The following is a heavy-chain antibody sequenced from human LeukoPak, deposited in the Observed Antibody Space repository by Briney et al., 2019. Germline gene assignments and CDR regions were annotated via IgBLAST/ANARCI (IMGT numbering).Heavy chain of an antibody. Sequence: PGGSLRLSCAASGFTFSSYSMNWVRQAPGKGLEWVAVISYDGSNKYYADSVKGRFTISRDNSKNTLYLQMNSLRAEDTAVYYCAKPVMITFGGVIAHNWFDPWGQGTLVTVSS. CDR2: ISYDGSNK. J-gene: IGHJ5*02. V-gene: IGHV3-30*18. D-gene: IGHD3-16*02. CDR1: GFTFSSYS. CDR3: AKPVMITFGGVIAHNWFDP.